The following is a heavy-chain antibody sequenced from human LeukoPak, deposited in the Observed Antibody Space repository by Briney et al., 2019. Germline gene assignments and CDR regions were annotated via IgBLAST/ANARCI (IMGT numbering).Heavy chain of an antibody. D-gene: IGHD3-16*01. V-gene: IGHV5-51*01. Sequence: GESLKISCKGSGYRFTSYWIGWVRQMPGKGLEWMGITYPGDSDTRYSPSFQGQVTISADKSISTAYLQWSSLKASDAAMYYCARHDERYGFDPWGQGTLVTVSS. CDR3: ARHDERYGFDP. CDR1: GYRFTSYW. J-gene: IGHJ5*02. CDR2: TYPGDSDT.